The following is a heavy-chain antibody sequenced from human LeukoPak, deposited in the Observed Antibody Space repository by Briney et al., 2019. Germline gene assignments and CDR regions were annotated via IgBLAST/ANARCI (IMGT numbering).Heavy chain of an antibody. Sequence: PSETLSLTCTVSGGSISSYYWSWIRQPPGKGLEWIGYIYYSGSTNYNPSLKSRVTISVDTSKNQFSLKLSSVTAADTAVYYCARGGGRGHGNPYYFDYWGQGTLVTVSS. CDR1: GGSISSYY. CDR2: IYYSGST. CDR3: ARGGGRGHGNPYYFDY. V-gene: IGHV4-59*01. D-gene: IGHD3-10*01. J-gene: IGHJ4*02.